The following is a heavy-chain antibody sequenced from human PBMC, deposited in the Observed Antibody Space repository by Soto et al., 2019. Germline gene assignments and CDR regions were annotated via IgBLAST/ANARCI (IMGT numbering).Heavy chain of an antibody. Sequence: QVQLVQSGAEVKKPGSSVKVSCKASGGTFSSYAISWVRQAPGQGLEWMGGIIPIFGTATYAQKFQGRVTLTADESTSTAYMELSSLRSEDTAVYYCAREWFTDYYDSSGYYDYWGQGTLVTVSS. V-gene: IGHV1-69*12. J-gene: IGHJ4*02. CDR3: AREWFTDYYDSSGYYDY. CDR1: GGTFSSYA. D-gene: IGHD3-22*01. CDR2: IIPIFGTA.